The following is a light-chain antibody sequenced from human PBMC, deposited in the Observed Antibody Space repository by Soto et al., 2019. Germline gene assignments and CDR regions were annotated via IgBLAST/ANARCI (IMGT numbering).Light chain of an antibody. Sequence: QSVLPQPASVSGSPGQSITVTCTGTSSDLGNYNYVSWYQHHPGKAPKLMVYEVSNRPSGVSNRFSGSKSGNTASLTISGLQVEDEAEYYCSSYTSSGTLVFGAGTKVTV. V-gene: IGLV2-14*01. CDR2: EVS. CDR3: SSYTSSGTLV. CDR1: SSDLGNYNY. J-gene: IGLJ1*01.